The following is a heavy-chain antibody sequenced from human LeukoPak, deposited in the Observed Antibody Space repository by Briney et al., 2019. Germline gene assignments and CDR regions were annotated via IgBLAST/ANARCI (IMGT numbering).Heavy chain of an antibody. CDR2: IYSGGST. Sequence: PGGSLRLSCAASGFTFSSYAMSWVRQAPGKGLEWVSVIYSGGSTYYADSVKGRFTISRDNSKNTLYLQMNSLRAEDTAVYYCAREATVTTPPGYWGQGTLVTVSS. V-gene: IGHV3-66*02. CDR1: GFTFSSYA. J-gene: IGHJ4*02. CDR3: AREATVTTPPGY. D-gene: IGHD4-17*01.